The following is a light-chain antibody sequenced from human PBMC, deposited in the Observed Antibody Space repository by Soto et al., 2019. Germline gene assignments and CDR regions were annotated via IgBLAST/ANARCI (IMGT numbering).Light chain of an antibody. V-gene: IGKV1-5*01. J-gene: IGKJ5*01. CDR1: QSVSIW. CDR3: QQRSNWPPIT. Sequence: DIQMTQSPSTLSASVGDRVTITCWASQSVSIWLAWYQQKPGQAPRLLIYDAASLQSGVPSRFSGSGSGTDFTLTISSLEPEDFAVYYCQQRSNWPPITFGQGTRLEIK. CDR2: DAA.